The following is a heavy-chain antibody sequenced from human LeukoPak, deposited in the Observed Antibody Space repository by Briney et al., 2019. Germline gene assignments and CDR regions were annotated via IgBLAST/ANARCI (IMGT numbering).Heavy chain of an antibody. CDR1: GLTFSLSA. D-gene: IGHD2-15*01. J-gene: IGHJ4*02. Sequence: GGSQKLSCAASGLTFSLSAMHWVRQASGEGLEWVGRIRNRANSYATTYAASVKDRFTISRDDSKNTAYLQMNSLKTEDTAVYYCMSRIGKPPLDYWGQGTLVTVSS. CDR2: IRNRANSYAT. CDR3: MSRIGKPPLDY. V-gene: IGHV3-73*01.